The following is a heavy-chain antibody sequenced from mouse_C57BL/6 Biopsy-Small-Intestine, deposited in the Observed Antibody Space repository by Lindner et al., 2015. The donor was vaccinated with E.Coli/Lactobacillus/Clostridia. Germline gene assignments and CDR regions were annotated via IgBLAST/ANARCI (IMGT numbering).Heavy chain of an antibody. CDR2: ILLGSGST. CDR3: ARPFDGYYLDY. J-gene: IGHJ2*01. CDR1: GYTFTGYW. Sequence: LQESGASVKLSCKATGYTFTGYWIEWVKQRPGHGLEWIGEILLGSGSTNYNEKFKGKATLTAGKSSNTAYMELRSLTSEDSAVYFCARPFDGYYLDYWGQGTTLTVSS. D-gene: IGHD2-3*01. V-gene: IGHV1-9*01.